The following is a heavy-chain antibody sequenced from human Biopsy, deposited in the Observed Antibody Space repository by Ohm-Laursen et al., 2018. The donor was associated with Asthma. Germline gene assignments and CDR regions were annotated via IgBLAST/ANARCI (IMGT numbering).Heavy chain of an antibody. CDR1: ADSISSNNFY. V-gene: IGHV4-39*01. J-gene: IGHJ4*02. D-gene: IGHD1-26*01. Sequence: SDTLSLTCPVSADSISSNNFYWGWIRQPPGKGLEWIATISYTGSTYYNPSLKSRVTISVDTPKNQFSLKLSSVTAADTAVYYCARHSGNYYAQLNYWGQGTLVTVSS. CDR3: ARHSGNYYAQLNY. CDR2: ISYTGST.